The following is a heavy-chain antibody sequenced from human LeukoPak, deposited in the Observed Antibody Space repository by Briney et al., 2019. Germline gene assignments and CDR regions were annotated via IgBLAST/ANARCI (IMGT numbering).Heavy chain of an antibody. CDR3: ARDEQLVPCDV. Sequence: GGSLRLSCAASGFTFSSYSMNWVRQAPGKGLEWVSSISSSSSYIYYADSVKGRFTISRDNAKNSLYLQMNSLRAEDMAVYYCARDEQLVPCDVWGQGTTVTVSS. D-gene: IGHD6-6*01. CDR2: ISSSSSYI. J-gene: IGHJ6*02. CDR1: GFTFSSYS. V-gene: IGHV3-21*01.